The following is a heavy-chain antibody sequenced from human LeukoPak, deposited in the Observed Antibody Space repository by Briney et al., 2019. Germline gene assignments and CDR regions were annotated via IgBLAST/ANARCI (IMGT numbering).Heavy chain of an antibody. J-gene: IGHJ4*02. CDR1: GGSISNIRYY. CDR2: IYSSGNT. D-gene: IGHD6-19*01. Sequence: SETLSLTCTVSGGSISNIRYYWAWIRQPPGKGLEWIGTIYSSGNTYYNPSLKSRVTISVDTSRNQFSLKLNSVTAADTAVYYCAKGTSSGWYYFDYWGQGTLVTVSS. CDR3: AKGTSSGWYYFDY. V-gene: IGHV4-39*02.